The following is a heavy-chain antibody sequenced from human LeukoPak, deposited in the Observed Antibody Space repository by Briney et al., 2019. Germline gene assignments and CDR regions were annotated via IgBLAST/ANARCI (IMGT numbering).Heavy chain of an antibody. D-gene: IGHD3-10*01. Sequence: GASVKVSCKASGGTFSSYAISWVRQAPGQGLEWMGWINPNSGGTNYAQKFQGRVTMTRDTSISTAYMELSRLRSDDTAVYYCARDRVSYGSGSPLGAFDIWGQGTMVTVSS. J-gene: IGHJ3*02. CDR3: ARDRVSYGSGSPLGAFDI. V-gene: IGHV1-2*02. CDR1: GGTFSSYA. CDR2: INPNSGGT.